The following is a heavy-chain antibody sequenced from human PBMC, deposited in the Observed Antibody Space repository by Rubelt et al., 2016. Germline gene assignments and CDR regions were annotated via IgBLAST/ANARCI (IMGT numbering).Heavy chain of an antibody. D-gene: IGHD3-10*01. Sequence: QVQLVQSGAEVKKPGASVKVSCKVSGYTLTELSMHWVRQAPGQGLEWMGIINPSGGSTTYAQKFQGRVTRTRDTSTSTVYMDLSRLRCEDTAVYYCARVGFYYDSGSYVDWGQGTLVTVSS. V-gene: IGHV1-46*01. J-gene: IGHJ4*02. CDR1: GYTLTELS. CDR3: ARVGFYYDSGSYVD. CDR2: INPSGGST.